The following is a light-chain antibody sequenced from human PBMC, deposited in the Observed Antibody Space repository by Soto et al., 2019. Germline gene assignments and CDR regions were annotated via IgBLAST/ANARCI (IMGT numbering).Light chain of an antibody. V-gene: IGKV3-11*01. CDR1: ENINTY. Sequence: IVLTQSPATLSVSPGETATLSCRASENINTYLAWYQQKPGQAPKLLIYDASNRATGIPARFSASGSGTDFTLTISSLEPEDFAVYYCQQYNNWPPEITFGQGTRLEIK. CDR3: QQYNNWPPEIT. CDR2: DAS. J-gene: IGKJ5*01.